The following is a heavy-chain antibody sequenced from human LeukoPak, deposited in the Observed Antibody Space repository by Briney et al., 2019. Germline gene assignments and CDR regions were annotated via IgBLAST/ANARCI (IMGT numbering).Heavy chain of an antibody. CDR2: IYTSGST. J-gene: IGHJ6*03. Sequence: PSQTLSLTCTVSGGSISSGSYYWSWIRQPAGKGLEWIGRIYTSGSTNYNPSLKSRVTISVDTSKNQFSLKLSSVTAADTAVHYCARVRAVIIAGGYYYYMDVWGKGTTVTVSS. CDR1: GGSISSGSYY. CDR3: ARVRAVIIAGGYYYYMDV. V-gene: IGHV4-61*02. D-gene: IGHD3-3*01.